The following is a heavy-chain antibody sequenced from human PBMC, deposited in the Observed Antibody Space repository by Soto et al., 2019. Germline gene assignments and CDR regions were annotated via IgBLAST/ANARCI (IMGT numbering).Heavy chain of an antibody. CDR3: ARRIVVVTALDY. CDR1: GYNFTSYA. CDR2: INAGNGNT. J-gene: IGHJ4*02. Sequence: QVQLVQSGAEEKKPGASVKVSCKASGYNFTSYAMHWVRQAPGQRLEWMGWINAGNGNTKYSQKFQGRVTITRDTSASTAYMELSSLRSEDTAVYYCARRIVVVTALDYWGQGTLVTVSS. D-gene: IGHD2-21*02. V-gene: IGHV1-3*05.